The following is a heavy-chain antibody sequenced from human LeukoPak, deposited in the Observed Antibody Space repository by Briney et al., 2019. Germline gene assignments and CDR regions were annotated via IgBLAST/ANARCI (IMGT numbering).Heavy chain of an antibody. D-gene: IGHD5-18*01. CDR1: GGSISSYY. CDR3: ARGHSYGYGWFDP. CDR2: IYYSGSA. Sequence: PSETVSLTCTVSGGSISSYYWSWIRQPPGKGLEWIGYIYYSGSANYNPSLKSRVTISLDTSKNQFSLKLSSVTAADTAVYYCARGHSYGYGWFDPWGQGTLVTVSS. V-gene: IGHV4-59*08. J-gene: IGHJ5*02.